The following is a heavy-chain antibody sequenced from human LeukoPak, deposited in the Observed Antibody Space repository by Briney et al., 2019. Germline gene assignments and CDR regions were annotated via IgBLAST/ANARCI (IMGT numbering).Heavy chain of an antibody. Sequence: ASVKVSCKASGGTFSSYAISWVRQAPGQGLEWMGGIIPIFGTANYAQKFQGRVTITADESTSTAYMELSSLRSEDMAVYYCARVGIAVAGEEDYWGQGTLVTVSS. CDR1: GGTFSSYA. CDR2: IIPIFGTA. D-gene: IGHD6-19*01. CDR3: ARVGIAVAGEEDY. V-gene: IGHV1-69*13. J-gene: IGHJ4*02.